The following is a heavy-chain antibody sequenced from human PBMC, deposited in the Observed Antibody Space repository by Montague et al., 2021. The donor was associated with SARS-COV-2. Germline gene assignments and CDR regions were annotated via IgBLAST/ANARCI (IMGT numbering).Heavy chain of an antibody. J-gene: IGHJ6*03. Sequence: SETLSLTCAVHGGSFSTYSWNWIRQPPGKGLEWIGEIHHGGSTNYNPSLKSRVTISAGTSTNQFSLKLTSVAAADTAVYYCARLGDGVVPSPILGVGPYYSYYYMDVWGKGTTVTVSS. CDR2: IHHGGST. CDR3: ARLGDGVVPSPILGVGPYYSYYYMDV. V-gene: IGHV4-34*01. D-gene: IGHD3-10*01. CDR1: GGSFSTYS.